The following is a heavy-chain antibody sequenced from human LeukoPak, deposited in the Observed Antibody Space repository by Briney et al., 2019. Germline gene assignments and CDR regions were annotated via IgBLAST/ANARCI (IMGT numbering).Heavy chain of an antibody. CDR2: IYSGGTT. V-gene: IGHV3-66*01. CDR3: ARLDFGDYGVYFFDY. CDR1: EFTFDGYT. Sequence: GGSLRLSCAASEFTFDGYTMNWVRQAPGKGLEWVSVIYSGGTTYYADSVKGRFTISRDNSKNTLYLQMNNLRAEDTAVYYCARLDFGDYGVYFFDYWGQGTLVTVSS. D-gene: IGHD4-17*01. J-gene: IGHJ4*02.